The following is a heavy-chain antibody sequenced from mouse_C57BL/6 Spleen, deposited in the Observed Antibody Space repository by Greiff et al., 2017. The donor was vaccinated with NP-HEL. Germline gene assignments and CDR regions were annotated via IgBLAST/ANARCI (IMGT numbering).Heavy chain of an antibody. D-gene: IGHD1-1*01. CDR1: GYSITSGYF. Sequence: DVQLQESGPGLVKPSQSLSLTCSVTGYSITSGYFWNWIRQFPGNIVEWMGYISYDGSNNYNPSFKNRTSITRDTSKNQFLLKLNSVTTEDTATYYCARDGTTVVALYDYAMDYWGQGTSVTVSS. J-gene: IGHJ4*01. V-gene: IGHV3-6*01. CDR2: ISYDGSN. CDR3: ARDGTTVVALYDYAMDY.